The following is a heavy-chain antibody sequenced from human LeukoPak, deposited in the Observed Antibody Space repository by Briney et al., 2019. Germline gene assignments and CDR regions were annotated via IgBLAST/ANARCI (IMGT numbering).Heavy chain of an antibody. V-gene: IGHV4-39*07. D-gene: IGHD1-26*01. CDR2: IYYSVST. Sequence: SETLSLTCTVSGGSISSSSYYWGWIRQPPGKGREGIGSIYYSVSTYYNPSLKSRVTVSVDTSKNHFSLKLRSVTAADTSVYYCARYKGIVGATTNNRFDTWGQGTLGTASP. CDR1: GGSISSSSYY. J-gene: IGHJ5*02. CDR3: ARYKGIVGATTNNRFDT.